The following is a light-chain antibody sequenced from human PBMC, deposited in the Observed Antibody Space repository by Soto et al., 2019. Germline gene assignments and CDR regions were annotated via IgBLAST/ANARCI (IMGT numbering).Light chain of an antibody. CDR3: CSYTGSYSLEVI. CDR2: DVT. J-gene: IGLJ2*01. Sequence: QSVLTQPRSVSGSPGQPVTISCTGTSSDVGGYNYVSWYQQHPGKAPKLMIYDVTKRPSGVPDRFSGSKSGNTASLTISGLQTEDEAHYYCCSYTGSYSLEVIFGGGTKLTVL. V-gene: IGLV2-11*01. CDR1: SSDVGGYNY.